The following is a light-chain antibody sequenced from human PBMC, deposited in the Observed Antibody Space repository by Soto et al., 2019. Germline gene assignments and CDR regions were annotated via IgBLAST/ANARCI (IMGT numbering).Light chain of an antibody. Sequence: QSALTQPASVSGSPGQSITISCTGTSSDVGGYNYVSWYQHHPGKAPKLMIYDVSNRPSGVSDRFSGSKSGNTASLTISGLQAEDEAEYYCNSYTSSSTVVFGGGTKLTVL. V-gene: IGLV2-14*03. CDR1: SSDVGGYNY. J-gene: IGLJ2*01. CDR3: NSYTSSSTVV. CDR2: DVS.